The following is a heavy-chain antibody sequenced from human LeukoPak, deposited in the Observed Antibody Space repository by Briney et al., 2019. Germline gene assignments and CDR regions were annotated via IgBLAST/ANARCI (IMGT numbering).Heavy chain of an antibody. CDR1: GYSFTSYW. CDR3: ARPRSSGYYPYYFDY. Sequence: GESLKISCQGSGYSFTSYWIGWVRQMLGKGLEWMGIIYPGDSDTRYSPSFQGQVTISADKSISTAYLQWSSLKASDTAMYYCARPRSSGYYPYYFDYWGQGTLVTVSS. D-gene: IGHD3-22*01. CDR2: IYPGDSDT. J-gene: IGHJ4*02. V-gene: IGHV5-51*01.